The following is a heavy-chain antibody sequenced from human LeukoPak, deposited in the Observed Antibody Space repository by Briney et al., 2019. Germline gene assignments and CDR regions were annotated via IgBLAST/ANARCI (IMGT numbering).Heavy chain of an antibody. CDR3: ARGWGYFDY. J-gene: IGHJ4*02. Sequence: SETLSLTCTVSGGSISSYYWSWIRQPPGKGLEWIGYIYHSVSTNYNPSLKSRVTISVDTSKNQFPLKLSSVTAADTAVYYCARGWGYFDYWGQGTLVTVSS. CDR2: IYHSVST. D-gene: IGHD1-26*01. CDR1: GGSISSYY. V-gene: IGHV4-59*01.